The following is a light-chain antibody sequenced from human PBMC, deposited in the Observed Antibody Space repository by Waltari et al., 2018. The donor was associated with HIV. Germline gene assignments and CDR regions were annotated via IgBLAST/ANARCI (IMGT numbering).Light chain of an antibody. J-gene: IGKJ1*01. CDR2: GAS. V-gene: IGKV3-15*01. CDR3: QQYKSWPRT. Sequence: IVMTQSPATLSVSPGERVTLSCAASERVSTNLAWFQQKPGQSPRLLLYGASLRATGVPARFGASGAKTDFTFSISALQSEDVAVYDCQQYKSWPRTFGQGTKVEVK. CDR1: ERVSTN.